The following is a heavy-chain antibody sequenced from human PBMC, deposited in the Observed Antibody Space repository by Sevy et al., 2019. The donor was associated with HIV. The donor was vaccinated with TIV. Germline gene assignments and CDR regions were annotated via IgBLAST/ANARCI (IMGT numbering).Heavy chain of an antibody. CDR2: IDPSDSYT. J-gene: IGHJ3*02. V-gene: IGHV5-10-1*01. CDR3: ARLITGYSSSWYPMGDFDI. Sequence: GESLKISCKGSGYSFTSYWISWVRQMPGNGLEWMGRIDPSDSYTNYSPSFQGHVTISADKSISTAYLQWSSLKASDTAMYYCARLITGYSSSWYPMGDFDIWGQGTMVTVSS. CDR1: GYSFTSYW. D-gene: IGHD6-13*01.